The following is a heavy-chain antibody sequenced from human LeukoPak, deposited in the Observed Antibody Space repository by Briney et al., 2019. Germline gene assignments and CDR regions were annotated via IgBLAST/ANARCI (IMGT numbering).Heavy chain of an antibody. D-gene: IGHD3-16*01. V-gene: IGHV3-30*18. CDR2: ISYDGGYQ. Sequence: GGSLRLSCAASGFTFTSYGKHWVRQAPGKGLEWVTYISYDGGYQYYADSVKGRFTISRDSSKNTVYLQLNSLTPEDTAVYYCAKDRRMMSPHYGMDVWGQGTTVTVSS. CDR1: GFTFTSYG. J-gene: IGHJ6*02. CDR3: AKDRRMMSPHYGMDV.